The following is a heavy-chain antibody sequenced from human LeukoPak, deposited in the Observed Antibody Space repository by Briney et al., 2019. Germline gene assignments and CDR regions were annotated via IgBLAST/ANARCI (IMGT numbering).Heavy chain of an antibody. D-gene: IGHD5/OR15-5a*01. Sequence: ASVKVSCKASGYTFTSYDINWVRQATGQGFEWMGWMNPNSGNTGYAQKFQGRVTMTRNTSISTAYMELSSLRSEDTAVYYCAGSRGHYYGMDVWGQGTTVTVSS. V-gene: IGHV1-8*01. CDR1: GYTFTSYD. CDR3: AGSRGHYYGMDV. CDR2: MNPNSGNT. J-gene: IGHJ6*02.